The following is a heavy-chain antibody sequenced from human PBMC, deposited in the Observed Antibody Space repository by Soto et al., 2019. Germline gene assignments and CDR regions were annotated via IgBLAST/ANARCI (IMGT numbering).Heavy chain of an antibody. CDR3: ARDTTGGWYPAPDFFDV. Sequence: PSETLSLTCTVSDGTIASGGYYWNWIRQRPGKGLEWIGYIYYTGSTDYNPSLKSRVTISIDTSKSQFSLRLTSVTAADTAVYYCARDTTGGWYPAPDFFDVWGQGTMVTVSS. CDR1: DGTIASGGYY. D-gene: IGHD6-19*01. CDR2: IYYTGST. J-gene: IGHJ3*01. V-gene: IGHV4-31*03.